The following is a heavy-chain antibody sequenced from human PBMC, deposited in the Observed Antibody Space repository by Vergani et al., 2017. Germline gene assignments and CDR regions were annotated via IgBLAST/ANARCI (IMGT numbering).Heavy chain of an antibody. Sequence: QVQLQESGPGLVKPSQTLSLTCTVSGGSISSGGYYWSWIRQHPGKGLEWIGYIYYSGSTYYNPSLKSRVTISVDTSKNQFSLKLSSVTAADTAVYYCAARIYCSSTSCYGPGEGGIDYWGQGTLVTVSS. D-gene: IGHD2-2*01. CDR1: GGSISSGGYY. CDR2: IYYSGST. CDR3: AARIYCSSTSCYGPGEGGIDY. V-gene: IGHV4-31*03. J-gene: IGHJ4*02.